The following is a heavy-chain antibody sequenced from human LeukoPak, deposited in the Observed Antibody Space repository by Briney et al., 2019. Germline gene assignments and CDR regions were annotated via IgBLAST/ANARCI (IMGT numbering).Heavy chain of an antibody. D-gene: IGHD3-10*01. CDR3: ANYGSVSYFAY. CDR1: GFTFSNYE. V-gene: IGHV3-30*18. J-gene: IGHJ4*02. Sequence: GGSLRLSCAASGFTFSNYEMNWVRQAPGKGLEWVALISYDGSNKYYADSVKGRFTISRDNSKNTLYLQMISLRAEDTAVYYCANYGSVSYFAYWGQGTLVTVSS. CDR2: ISYDGSNK.